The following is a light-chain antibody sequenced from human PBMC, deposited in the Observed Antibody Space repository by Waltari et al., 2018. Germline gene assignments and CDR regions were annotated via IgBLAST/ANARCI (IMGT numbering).Light chain of an antibody. CDR2: EVS. J-gene: IGLJ2*01. Sequence: QSALTQPPSASGSPGQSVTIPCTGPSSHFGCYHHVSWYQQHPGKAPKLLIYEVSKRPSGVPDRFSGSKSGNTASLTISGLQAEDEADYYCCSYAGSNNLRVFGGGTKLTVL. CDR1: SSHFGCYHH. V-gene: IGLV2-8*01. CDR3: CSYAGSNNLRV.